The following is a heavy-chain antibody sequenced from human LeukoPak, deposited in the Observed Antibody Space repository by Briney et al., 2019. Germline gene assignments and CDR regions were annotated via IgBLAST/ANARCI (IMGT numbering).Heavy chain of an antibody. J-gene: IGHJ4*02. D-gene: IGHD3-22*01. CDR2: IYYRGST. V-gene: IGHV4-59*01. Sequence: SETLSLTCTVSGGSISGYYWSWIRQPPGQGLEWIGYIYYRGSTNYNPSLKSRVTISVDTSKNQFSLKLSSVTAADTAVYYCARADYDSSAYYYNFGYWGQGTLVTVSS. CDR1: GGSISGYY. CDR3: ARADYDSSAYYYNFGY.